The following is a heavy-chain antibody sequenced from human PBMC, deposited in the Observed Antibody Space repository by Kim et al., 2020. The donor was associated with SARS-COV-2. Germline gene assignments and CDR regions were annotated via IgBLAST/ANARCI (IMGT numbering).Heavy chain of an antibody. Sequence: GESLKISCKGSGYSFTSYWIGWVRQMPGKGLEWMGIIYPGDSDTRYSPSFQGQVTISADKSISTAYLQWSSLKASDTAMYYCARHEGRYYDSSKDDAFDIWGQGTMVTVSS. CDR2: IYPGDSDT. J-gene: IGHJ3*02. V-gene: IGHV5-51*01. D-gene: IGHD3-22*01. CDR3: ARHEGRYYDSSKDDAFDI. CDR1: GYSFTSYW.